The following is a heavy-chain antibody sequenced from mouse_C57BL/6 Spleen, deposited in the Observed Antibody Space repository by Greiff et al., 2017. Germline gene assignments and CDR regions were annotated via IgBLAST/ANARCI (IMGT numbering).Heavy chain of an antibody. CDR2: IDPSGSET. Sequence: VQLQQPGAELVRPGSSVKLSCKASGYTFTSYWMHWVKQRPIQGLEWIGNIDPSGSETHYNQKFKDKATLTVDKSSSTAYMQLSSLTSEDSAVYSCARGGTTVVEGYWGQGTTLTVAS. CDR3: ARGGTTVVEGY. D-gene: IGHD1-1*01. J-gene: IGHJ2*01. CDR1: GYTFTSYW. V-gene: IGHV1-52*01.